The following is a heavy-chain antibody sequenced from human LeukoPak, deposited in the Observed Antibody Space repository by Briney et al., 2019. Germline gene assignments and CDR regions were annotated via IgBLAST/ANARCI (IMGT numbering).Heavy chain of an antibody. D-gene: IGHD1-26*01. V-gene: IGHV1-3*03. CDR2: INAGNVNT. CDR3: SRGGGGSYVTGPYDY. J-gene: IGHJ4*02. CDR1: VYTFTSYD. Sequence: ASVKVSCKASVYTFTSYDLHWVRQAPRPRLEWMGLINAGNVNTKYSQQFQRRVTITRDTSASTAYMQLNSLISEAIAVDYCSRGGGGSYVTGPYDYWGQGSLVSVSS.